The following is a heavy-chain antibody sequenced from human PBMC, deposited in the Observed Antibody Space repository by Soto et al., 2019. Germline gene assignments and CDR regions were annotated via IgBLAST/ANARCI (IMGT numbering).Heavy chain of an antibody. CDR2: IYYSGST. CDR3: ARARDESGNSDAFDI. Sequence: QVQLQESGPGLVKPSQTLSLTCTVSGGSISSGGYYWSWIRQHPGKGLAWIGYIYYSGSTYYNPSFKSRVTRSVCTSKNQFSLKLSSVTAADTAVYYCARARDESGNSDAFDIWGQDTMVTVSS. V-gene: IGHV4-31*03. D-gene: IGHD2-21*02. CDR1: GGSISSGGYY. J-gene: IGHJ3*02.